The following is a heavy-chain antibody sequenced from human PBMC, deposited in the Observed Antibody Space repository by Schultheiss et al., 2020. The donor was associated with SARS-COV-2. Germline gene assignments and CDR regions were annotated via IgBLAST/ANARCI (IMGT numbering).Heavy chain of an antibody. CDR3: ARVPVTTEGEYYFDY. CDR1: GFTFSSYW. CDR2: ISRSGSTK. J-gene: IGHJ4*02. D-gene: IGHD4-17*01. Sequence: GGSLRLSCAASGFTFSSYWMNWVRQAPGKGLEWISYISRSGSTKYYAASVKGRFTISRDNSKNSLYLQMNSLRAEDTAVYYCARVPVTTEGEYYFDYWGQGTLVTVSS. V-gene: IGHV3-48*04.